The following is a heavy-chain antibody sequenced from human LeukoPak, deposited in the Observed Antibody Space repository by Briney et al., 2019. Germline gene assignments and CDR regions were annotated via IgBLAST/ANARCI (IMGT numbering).Heavy chain of an antibody. V-gene: IGHV3-23*01. CDR1: GFTFSSYA. J-gene: IGHJ4*02. Sequence: GGSLRLSCAASGFTFSSYAVSWVRQAPGKGLEWVSVISGSGGSTYYADSVKGRFTISRDNSKNTLYLQMNSLRAEDTAVYYCARSRGGYGSGSHYFDYWGQGTLVTVSS. D-gene: IGHD3-10*01. CDR3: ARSRGGYGSGSHYFDY. CDR2: ISGSGGST.